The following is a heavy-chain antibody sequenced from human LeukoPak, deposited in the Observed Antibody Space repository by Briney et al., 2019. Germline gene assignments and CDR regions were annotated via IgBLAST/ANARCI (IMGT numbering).Heavy chain of an antibody. D-gene: IGHD2-15*01. Sequence: GGSLRLSCAASEFPPSIFTINGVRQPPGKGQEWVSYISSSGSAIYYVDSVKGRFTVSRDNAKNSLFLQMNSPRAEDTAVYYCVRVKGSYFDYWGQGALVTVSS. J-gene: IGHJ4*02. CDR3: VRVKGSYFDY. CDR2: ISSSGSAI. CDR1: EFPPSIFT. V-gene: IGHV3-48*01.